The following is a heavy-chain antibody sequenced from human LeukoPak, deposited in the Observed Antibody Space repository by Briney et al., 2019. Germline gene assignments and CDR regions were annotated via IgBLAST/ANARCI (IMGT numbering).Heavy chain of an antibody. V-gene: IGHV1-18*01. Sequence: ASVKVSCKASGYTFTSYGISWVRQAPGQGLEWMGWISAYNGNTNYAQKFQGRVTMTRDTSTSTVYMELSSLRSEDTAVYYCASGYDSSAATGAFDIWGQGTMVTVSS. CDR1: GYTFTSYG. D-gene: IGHD3-22*01. CDR2: ISAYNGNT. CDR3: ASGYDSSAATGAFDI. J-gene: IGHJ3*02.